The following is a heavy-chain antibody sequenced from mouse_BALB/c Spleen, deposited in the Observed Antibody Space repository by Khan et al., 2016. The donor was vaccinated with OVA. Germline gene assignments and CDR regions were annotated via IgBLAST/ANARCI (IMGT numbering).Heavy chain of an antibody. CDR1: GYSITSGYG. V-gene: IGHV3-2*02. CDR2: ISYSGST. D-gene: IGHD1-2*01. CDR3: ARTARIKY. J-gene: IGHJ2*01. Sequence: EVQLQESGPGLVKPSQSLSLTCTVTGYSITSGYGWNWIRQFPGNKLEWMGYISYSGSTNYNPSLKSRISIPRDTSKNQVFLQLKSCTTEDTATYYCARTARIKYWGQGTTLTVSS.